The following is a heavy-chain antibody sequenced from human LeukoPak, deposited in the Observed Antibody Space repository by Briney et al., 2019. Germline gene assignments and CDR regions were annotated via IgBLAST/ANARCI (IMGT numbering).Heavy chain of an antibody. CDR1: GGSVSSGSYY. Sequence: SQTLSLTCTVSGGSVSSGSYYWNWIRQPAGKGLEWIGRIYTTGSTTGSTTYNPSLKSRVTISADTSKSQFSLRLNSVTAADTAVYYCARDRRGSSSLDYWGQGALVTVSS. CDR3: ARDRRGSSSLDY. V-gene: IGHV4-61*02. J-gene: IGHJ4*02. CDR2: IYTTGSTTGST. D-gene: IGHD6-6*01.